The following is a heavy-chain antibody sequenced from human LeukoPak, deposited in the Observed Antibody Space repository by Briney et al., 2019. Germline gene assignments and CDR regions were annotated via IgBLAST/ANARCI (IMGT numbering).Heavy chain of an antibody. Sequence: SETLSLTCALYGGSFSGYYSSWIRQPPGKGLECMGEINHSGSTNYNPSLKSRVTISVDTSKNQFSLKLSSVTAADTAVYYCARANSSGWYRGLLDYWGQGTLVTVSS. CDR2: INHSGST. J-gene: IGHJ4*02. CDR1: GGSFSGYY. V-gene: IGHV4-34*01. D-gene: IGHD6-19*01. CDR3: ARANSSGWYRGLLDY.